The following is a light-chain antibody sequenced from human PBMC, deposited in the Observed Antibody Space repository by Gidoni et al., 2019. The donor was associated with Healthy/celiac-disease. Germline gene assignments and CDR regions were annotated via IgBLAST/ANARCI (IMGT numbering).Light chain of an antibody. CDR2: KAS. Sequence: DIQMTQSPSTLSASVGDRVTITCRASQSISSWLAWYQQKPGKAPKLLIYKASSLESGVPSRFSGSGSGTEFTLTISSLQPDDFATYYCQQYNSYSVTFXGXTKVEIK. CDR1: QSISSW. V-gene: IGKV1-5*03. J-gene: IGKJ4*01. CDR3: QQYNSYSVT.